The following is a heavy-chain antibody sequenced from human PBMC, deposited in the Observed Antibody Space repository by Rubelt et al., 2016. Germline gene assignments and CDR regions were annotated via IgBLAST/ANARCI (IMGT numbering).Heavy chain of an antibody. Sequence: QLQLQESGPGLVKPSETLSLTCTVSGGSISSSSYYWGWIRQPPGKGLEWIGSIYYSGSTYYNPSLKSRVTISVDTSKNQFSLKLSSVTAADTAVYYCASVLLGYCSSTSCYHNWFDPWGQGTLVTVSS. V-gene: IGHV4-39*01. CDR3: ASVLLGYCSSTSCYHNWFDP. J-gene: IGHJ5*02. CDR1: GGSISSSSYY. CDR2: IYYSGST. D-gene: IGHD2-2*01.